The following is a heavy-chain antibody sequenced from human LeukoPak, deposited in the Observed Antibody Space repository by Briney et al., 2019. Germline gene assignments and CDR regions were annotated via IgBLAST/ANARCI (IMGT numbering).Heavy chain of an antibody. V-gene: IGHV1-18*01. CDR1: GYTFTSYG. J-gene: IGHJ3*02. Sequence: ASMKVSCKASGYTFTSYGISWVRQAPGQGLEWMGWISAYNGNTNYAQKLQGRVTMTTDTSTSTAYMELRSLRSDDTAVYYCARACTRITIFGVVITPYAFDIWGQGTMVTVSS. CDR3: ARACTRITIFGVVITPYAFDI. D-gene: IGHD3-3*01. CDR2: ISAYNGNT.